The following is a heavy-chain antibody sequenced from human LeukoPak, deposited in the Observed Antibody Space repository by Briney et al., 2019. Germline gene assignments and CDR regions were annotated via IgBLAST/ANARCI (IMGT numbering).Heavy chain of an antibody. V-gene: IGHV4-59*01. D-gene: IGHD3-22*01. J-gene: IGHJ4*02. CDR2: IYYSGST. Sequence: SETLSLTCTVSGGSINSYYWSWIRQPPGKGLEWIGYIYYSGSTNYNPSLKSRVTISVDTSKNQFSLRLTSVTAADTAIYYCARGQGGSGYYYWGQGTLVTVSS. CDR3: ARGQGGSGYYY. CDR1: GGSINSYY.